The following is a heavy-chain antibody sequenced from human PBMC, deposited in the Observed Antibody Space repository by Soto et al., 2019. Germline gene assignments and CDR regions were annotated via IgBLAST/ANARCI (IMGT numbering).Heavy chain of an antibody. CDR3: ARDLSGDYGALDT. CDR1: GFSFSSYC. J-gene: IGHJ3*02. CDR2: IWYDGSSQ. D-gene: IGHD4-17*01. V-gene: IGHV3-33*01. Sequence: GGSLILSCAPSGFSFSSYCMHWARQAPGKGLEWVAVIWYDGSSQVYADSVKGRFTISRDSSKNTLYLQMNSLRAEDTAVYYCARDLSGDYGALDTWGQGTMVTVSS.